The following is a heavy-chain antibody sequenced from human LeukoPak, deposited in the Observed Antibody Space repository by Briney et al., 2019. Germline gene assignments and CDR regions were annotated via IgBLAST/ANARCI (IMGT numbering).Heavy chain of an antibody. D-gene: IGHD3/OR15-3a*01. CDR1: GFTFSNTW. V-gene: IGHV3-15*01. CDR3: TPPGLIDY. CDR2: IKSKTDGGTI. J-gene: IGHJ4*02. Sequence: PGGSLRLSCAASGFTFSNTWMSWVRQAPGKGLEWVGRIKSKTDGGTIDYAAPVKGRFTISRDDSKNTPYLQMNSLKIEDTAVYHCTPPGLIDYWGQGTLVTVSS.